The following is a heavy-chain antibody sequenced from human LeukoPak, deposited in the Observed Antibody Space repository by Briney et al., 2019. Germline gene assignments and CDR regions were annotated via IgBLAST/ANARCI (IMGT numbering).Heavy chain of an antibody. CDR3: AISTAWRYYFDY. CDR1: GGSICSSNW. CDR2: IYHGGNT. V-gene: IGHV4-4*02. J-gene: IGHJ4*02. D-gene: IGHD5-18*01. Sequence: PSETLSLTCAVCGGSICSSNWWSWVRQPPGKGMEWIGEIYHGGNTNYNPSLKSRVTISVDKSKNQFSLKLSSVTAADTAVYYCAISTAWRYYFDYWGQGTLVTVSS.